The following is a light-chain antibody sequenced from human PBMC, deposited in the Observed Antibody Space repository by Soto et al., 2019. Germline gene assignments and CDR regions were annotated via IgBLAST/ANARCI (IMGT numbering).Light chain of an antibody. Sequence: EVVMTQSPATLSVSPGEGVTLSCRASQGIGDTLAWYQHKPGQTPRLLIYDTSTRATGIPDRFSGSGSGTDFTLTISSLEPEDFAFYYCQQRNSWPLTFGGGTKVEIK. J-gene: IGKJ4*01. V-gene: IGKV3-11*01. CDR3: QQRNSWPLT. CDR2: DTS. CDR1: QGIGDT.